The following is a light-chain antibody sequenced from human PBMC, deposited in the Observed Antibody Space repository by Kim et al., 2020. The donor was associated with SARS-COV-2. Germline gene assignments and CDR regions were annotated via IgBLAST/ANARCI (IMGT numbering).Light chain of an antibody. Sequence: EIVLTQSPGTLSLSPGERATLSCRASQSVSSYSFVWYQKKPGQAPRLLIYAASSRATAIPNRFSGSGSGTDFTLTISRLEPEDFAVYYGHQYDNSPPVTFVGGTK. CDR1: QSVSSYS. CDR3: HQYDNSPPVT. J-gene: IGKJ4*01. CDR2: AAS. V-gene: IGKV3-20*01.